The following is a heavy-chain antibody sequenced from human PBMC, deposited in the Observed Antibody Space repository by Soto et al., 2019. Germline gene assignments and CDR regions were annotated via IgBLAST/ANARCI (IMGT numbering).Heavy chain of an antibody. CDR1: GGTFSSYA. J-gene: IGHJ4*02. D-gene: IGHD2-2*01. V-gene: IGHV1-69*01. Sequence: QVQLVQSGAEVKKPGSSVKVSCKASGGTFSSYAISWVRQAPGQGLEWMGGIIPIFGTTNYAQKFQGRVTITADESTSAAYMELSSLRSEDTAVYYCATVVVPAAHFRFDYWGQGTLVTVSS. CDR3: ATVVVPAAHFRFDY. CDR2: IIPIFGTT.